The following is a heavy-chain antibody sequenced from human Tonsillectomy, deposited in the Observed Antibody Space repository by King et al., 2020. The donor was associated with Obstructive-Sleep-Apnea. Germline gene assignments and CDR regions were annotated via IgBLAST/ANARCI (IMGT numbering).Heavy chain of an antibody. V-gene: IGHV3-15*01. CDR3: TTADEVLGT. CDR1: GFTFSNAW. D-gene: IGHD1-26*01. CDR2: IKSKTDGGTT. Sequence: VQLVESGGGLVKPGGSLRLSCAASGFTFSNAWMSWVRQAPGKGLDGVGRIKSKTDGGTTDYAAPVKGRSTISKDDSKNTRYLQMNSLKTEDTAVYYCTTADEVLGTWGQGTLVTVSS. J-gene: IGHJ5*02.